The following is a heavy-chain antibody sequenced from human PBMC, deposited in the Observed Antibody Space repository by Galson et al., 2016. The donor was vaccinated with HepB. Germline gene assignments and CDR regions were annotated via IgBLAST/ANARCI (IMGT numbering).Heavy chain of an antibody. V-gene: IGHV3-30*03. D-gene: IGHD5-24*01. J-gene: IGHJ4*02. CDR3: ATNGDGYNYFLY. Sequence: SLRLSCAGSGFTFRNYGMHWVRQAPGNGLEWVAVISYDESIKYYADPGKGRFTISRDNSKNTLYLQMSSLRAEDTAVYYCATNGDGYNYFLYWGQGTLVTVSS. CDR1: GFTFRNYG. CDR2: ISYDESIK.